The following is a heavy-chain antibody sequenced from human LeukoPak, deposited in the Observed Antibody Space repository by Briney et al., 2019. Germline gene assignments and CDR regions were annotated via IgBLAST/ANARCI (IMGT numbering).Heavy chain of an antibody. Sequence: GASVKVSCKASGYTFTRYYMHWVRQAPGQGLEWMGIINPSGGSTSYAQKFQGRVTMTRDTSTSTVYMELSSLRSEDTAVYYCARVVYGVAVDYWGQGTLVTVSS. D-gene: IGHD3-3*01. J-gene: IGHJ4*02. V-gene: IGHV1-46*01. CDR3: ARVVYGVAVDY. CDR1: GYTFTRYY. CDR2: INPSGGST.